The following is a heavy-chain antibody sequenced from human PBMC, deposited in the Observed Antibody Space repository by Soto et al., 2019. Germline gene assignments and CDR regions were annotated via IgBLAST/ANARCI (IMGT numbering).Heavy chain of an antibody. Sequence: QVQLVESGGGVVQPGKSLRLSCAASGIAFSGCGMFWVRQTPSKGLEWVAAISSDGSQKYYADSVKGRFTISRDNSKNTLCVQMSGLTTGDTAVYYCAKNIVRGHWYSELWGRGTVVTVSP. CDR2: ISSDGSQK. D-gene: IGHD3-10*01. J-gene: IGHJ2*01. V-gene: IGHV3-30*18. CDR1: GIAFSGCG. CDR3: AKNIVRGHWYSEL.